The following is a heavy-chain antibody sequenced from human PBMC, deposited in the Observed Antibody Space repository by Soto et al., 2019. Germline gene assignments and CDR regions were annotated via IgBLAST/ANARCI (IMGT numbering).Heavy chain of an antibody. CDR2: INHSGST. CDR3: ARGGSTTYCSGGSCYYYYYYYGMDV. CDR1: WVLQWLL. D-gene: IGHD2-15*01. V-gene: IGHV4-34*01. Sequence: PSENPVPHLRCPWWVLQWLLLSWVRQPPRKGLGWNGEINHSGSTTYNPSLKSRVTISVDTSKNQFSLKLSSVTAADTAVYYCARGGSTTYCSGGSCYYYYYYYGMDVWGQGTTVTVSS. J-gene: IGHJ6*02.